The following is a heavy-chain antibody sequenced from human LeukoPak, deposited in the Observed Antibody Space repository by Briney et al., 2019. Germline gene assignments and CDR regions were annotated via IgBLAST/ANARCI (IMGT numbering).Heavy chain of an antibody. D-gene: IGHD1-26*01. J-gene: IGHJ5*02. Sequence: QAGGSLRLSCAASGFTFSSYGMHWVRQAPGKGLEWVAFIRYDGSNKYYADSVKGRFTISRDNSKDTLYLQMNSLRAEDTAVYYCAKDRVGATGNWFDPWGQGTLVTVSS. CDR2: IRYDGSNK. V-gene: IGHV3-30*02. CDR3: AKDRVGATGNWFDP. CDR1: GFTFSSYG.